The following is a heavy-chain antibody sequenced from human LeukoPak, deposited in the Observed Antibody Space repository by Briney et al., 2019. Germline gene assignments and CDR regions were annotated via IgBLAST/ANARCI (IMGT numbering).Heavy chain of an antibody. CDR3: AKDRVRYCSSTSCLYFDY. J-gene: IGHJ4*02. Sequence: ASVKVSCKASGYTFTSYDINWVRQATGQGLEWMGWMNPNSGNTGYAQKFQGRVTITRNTSISTAYMELSSLRSEDTAVYYCAKDRVRYCSSTSCLYFDYWGQGTLVTVSS. V-gene: IGHV1-8*03. CDR1: GYTFTSYD. CDR2: MNPNSGNT. D-gene: IGHD2-2*01.